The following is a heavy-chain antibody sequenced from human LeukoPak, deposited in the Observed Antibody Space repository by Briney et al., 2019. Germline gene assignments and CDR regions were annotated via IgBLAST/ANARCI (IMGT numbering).Heavy chain of an antibody. Sequence: SETLSLTCTVSGGSISSYYWSWIRQPPGKGLEWIGYIYYSGITNCNPSLKSRVTISVDTSKNQFSLKLSSVTAADTAVYYCARDGSGWFDYWGQGTLVTVSS. D-gene: IGHD6-19*01. CDR3: ARDGSGWFDY. CDR2: IYYSGIT. J-gene: IGHJ4*02. V-gene: IGHV4-59*01. CDR1: GGSISSYY.